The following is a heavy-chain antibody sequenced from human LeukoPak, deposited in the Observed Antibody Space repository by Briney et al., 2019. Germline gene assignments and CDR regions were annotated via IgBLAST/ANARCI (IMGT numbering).Heavy chain of an antibody. D-gene: IGHD6-19*01. CDR3: AKDPHSSGWFNWFDP. Sequence: PGGSLRLSCAASGFTFSSYGMHWVRQAPGKGLEWVAVIWYDGSNKYYADSVKGRFTISRDNSKNTLYLQMNSLRAEDTAVYYCAKDPHSSGWFNWFDPWGQGTLVTVPS. CDR1: GFTFSSYG. V-gene: IGHV3-33*06. CDR2: IWYDGSNK. J-gene: IGHJ5*02.